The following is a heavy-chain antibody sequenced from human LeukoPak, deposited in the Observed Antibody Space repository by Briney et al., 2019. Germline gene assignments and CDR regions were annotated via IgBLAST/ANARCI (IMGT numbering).Heavy chain of an antibody. D-gene: IGHD1-26*01. J-gene: IGHJ6*02. CDR1: GFTFSSYE. CDR3: ARDSESGTFSMDV. V-gene: IGHV3-48*03. CDR2: ISSSGDTI. Sequence: GGSLRLSCAASGFTFSSYEMNWVRQAPGKGPQWVSYISSSGDTIYYADSVKGRFTTSRDNAKNSLYLQMNSLRAEDTAVYYCARDSESGTFSMDVWGQGTTVTVSS.